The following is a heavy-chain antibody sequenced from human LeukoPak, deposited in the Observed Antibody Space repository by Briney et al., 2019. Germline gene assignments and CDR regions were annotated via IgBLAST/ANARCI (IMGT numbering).Heavy chain of an antibody. V-gene: IGHV4-59*03. J-gene: IGHJ4*02. CDR3: AKTARLRYFEY. D-gene: IGHD3-9*01. Sequence: PSETLSLTCTVSGASISSYYWSWIRQPPGKGLEWIGYIYYSGSTNYNPSLKSRVTISLDTSKNQFSLNLTSVTAADTAVYYCAKTARLRYFEYWGQGTLVTVSS. CDR2: IYYSGST. CDR1: GASISSYY.